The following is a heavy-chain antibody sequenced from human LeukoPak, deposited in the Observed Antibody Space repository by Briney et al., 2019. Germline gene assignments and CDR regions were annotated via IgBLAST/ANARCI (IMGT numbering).Heavy chain of an antibody. J-gene: IGHJ5*02. CDR1: GGSIASGGHY. V-gene: IGHV4-31*03. CDR3: ARDAGEYVGGTAGHFYDL. CDR2: IYHSGST. Sequence: PSESLSLTCTVSGGSIASGGHYWSWIRQHPEKGLEWIGYIYHSGSTFYRPSLKSRVTISVDTSENQFSLKVKSVTAADTAVYYCARDAGEYVGGTAGHFYDLWGQGTLVTVSS. D-gene: IGHD1-26*01.